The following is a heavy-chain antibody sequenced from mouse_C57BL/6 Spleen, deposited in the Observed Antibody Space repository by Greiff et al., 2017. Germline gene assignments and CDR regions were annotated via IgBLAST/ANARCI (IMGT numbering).Heavy chain of an antibody. Sequence: VHLVESGAELVRPGASVKLSCKASGYTFTDYYINWVKQRPGQGLEWIARIYPGSGNTYYNEKFKGKATLTAEKSSSTAYMQLSSLTSEDSAVYFWAREDGSSDYWGQGTTRTVSS. D-gene: IGHD1-1*01. CDR3: AREDGSSDY. V-gene: IGHV1-76*01. J-gene: IGHJ2*01. CDR1: GYTFTDYY. CDR2: IYPGSGNT.